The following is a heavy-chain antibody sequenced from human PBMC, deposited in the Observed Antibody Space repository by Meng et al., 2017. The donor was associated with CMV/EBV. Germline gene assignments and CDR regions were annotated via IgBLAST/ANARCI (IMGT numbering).Heavy chain of an antibody. D-gene: IGHD2-2*01. CDR2: INPNSGGT. J-gene: IGHJ4*02. Sequence: TGYYMHWVRQAPGQGLEWMGWINPNSGGTNYAQKFQGRVTMTRDTSISTAYMELSRLRSDDTAVYYCARPQNSDIVVVPAATSPPSADYWGQGTLVTV. V-gene: IGHV1-2*02. CDR1: TGYY. CDR3: ARPQNSDIVVVPAATSPPSADY.